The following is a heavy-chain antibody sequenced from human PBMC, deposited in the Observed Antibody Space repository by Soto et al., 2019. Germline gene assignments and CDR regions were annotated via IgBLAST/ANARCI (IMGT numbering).Heavy chain of an antibody. J-gene: IGHJ6*01. V-gene: IGHV3-74*01. CDR1: GFTLSGRS. D-gene: IGHD3-10*01. CDR2: IDNAGTDS. Sequence: EVQLVESGGGLVQPGGSLRLSCAASGFTLSGRSMHWVRQAPGKGLVWVSGIDNAGTDSTYADSVKGRFTSSRDNAKNMLYLQMNSLRVEATAVYYCARGWFGPDVWGKGTKVTVSS. CDR3: ARGWFGPDV.